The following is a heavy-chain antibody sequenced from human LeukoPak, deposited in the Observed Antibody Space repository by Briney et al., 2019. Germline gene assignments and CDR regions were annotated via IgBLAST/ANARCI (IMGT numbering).Heavy chain of an antibody. CDR3: ARDRAERNWTYHTLFDS. CDR2: INGDERSR. D-gene: IGHD1-7*01. CDR1: GFTFGDYW. J-gene: IGHJ4*02. Sequence: GGSLRLSCEVSGFTFGDYWMHWVRQPPGKGLVWVSRINGDERSRAYADSVKGRFTISRDNSKNTLYLQMNSLRVEDTGTYYCARDRAERNWTYHTLFDSWGQGTLVTVSS. V-gene: IGHV3-74*01.